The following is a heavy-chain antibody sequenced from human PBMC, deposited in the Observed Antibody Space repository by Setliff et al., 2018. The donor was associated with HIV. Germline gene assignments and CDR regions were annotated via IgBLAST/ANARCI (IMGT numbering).Heavy chain of an antibody. CDR2: IIPIFGTT. J-gene: IGHJ6*02. CDR1: GGTFSNYA. V-gene: IGHV1-69*13. D-gene: IGHD2-15*01. CDR3: ARDEGVVAATETYYYNGLDV. Sequence: ASVKVSCKASGGTFSNYAFSWVRQAPGQGLEWMGAIIPIFGTTNYAPRFHDRVTITADESTSTAYTEMTSLTSADTAVYYCARDEGVVAATETYYYNGLDVWGQGTTVTVSS.